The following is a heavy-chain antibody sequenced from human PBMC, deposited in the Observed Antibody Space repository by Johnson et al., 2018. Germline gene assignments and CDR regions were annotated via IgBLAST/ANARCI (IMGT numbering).Heavy chain of an antibody. J-gene: IGHJ6*03. D-gene: IGHD6-13*01. Sequence: QVQLVQSGGGVVQPGRSLRLSCAASGFTFSSYGMHWVRQAPGKGLEWVAVISYDGSNKYYADSVKGRFTISRDNSKNTLDLQMNSLRAEDTAVYYCAKMWSSHPPNYYYYYYIDVWDKGTTVTVS. CDR1: GFTFSSYG. V-gene: IGHV3-30*18. CDR2: ISYDGSNK. CDR3: AKMWSSHPPNYYYYYYIDV.